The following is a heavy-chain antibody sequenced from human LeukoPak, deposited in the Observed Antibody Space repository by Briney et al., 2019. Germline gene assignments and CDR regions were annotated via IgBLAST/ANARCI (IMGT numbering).Heavy chain of an antibody. CDR1: GYTFTSYA. V-gene: IGHV7-4-1*02. CDR2: INTKTGDP. CDR3: ARLGIAAAGRESDYYYYYYMDV. Sequence: ASVKVSCKASGYTFTSYAMNWVRQAPGQGLEWMGWINTKTGDPTYAQGFTGRFVFSLDTSVSTAYLQISSLKAEDTAVYYCARLGIAAAGRESDYYYYYYMDVWGKGTTVTASS. D-gene: IGHD6-13*01. J-gene: IGHJ6*03.